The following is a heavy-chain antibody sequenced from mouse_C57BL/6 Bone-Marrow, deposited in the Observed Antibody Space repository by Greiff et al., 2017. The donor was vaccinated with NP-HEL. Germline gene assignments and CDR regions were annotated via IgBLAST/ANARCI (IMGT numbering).Heavy chain of an antibody. J-gene: IGHJ3*01. CDR3: ARYYSNPGGFAY. CDR1: GYAFTNYL. V-gene: IGHV1-54*01. D-gene: IGHD2-5*01. Sequence: VQLQQSGAELVRPGTSVKVSCKASGYAFTNYLIEWVKQRPGQGLEWIGVINPGSGGTNYNEKFKGKATLTADKSSSTAYMQLSSLTSEDSAVYFCARYYSNPGGFAYWGQGTLVTVSA. CDR2: INPGSGGT.